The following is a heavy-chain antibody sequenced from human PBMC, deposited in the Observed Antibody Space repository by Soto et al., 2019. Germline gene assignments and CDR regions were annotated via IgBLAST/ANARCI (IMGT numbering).Heavy chain of an antibody. Sequence: PSETLSLTCTVSGGSIGNWNDYWAWIRQPPGKGLEWIGTVFYSETTYYNPSLKSRVTISADTSKNQFSLNLTSVTAADTAIYYCARGMGDSAFDPCGPGNLVTVSS. J-gene: IGHJ5*02. CDR3: ARGMGDSAFDP. V-gene: IGHV4-39*01. CDR1: GGSIGNWNDY. CDR2: VFYSETT. D-gene: IGHD1-26*01.